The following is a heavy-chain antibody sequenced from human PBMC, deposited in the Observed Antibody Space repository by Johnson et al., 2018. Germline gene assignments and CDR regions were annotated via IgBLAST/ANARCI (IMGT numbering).Heavy chain of an antibody. J-gene: IGHJ3*02. CDR3: AKDLFTMIVVGAGDDAFDI. D-gene: IGHD3-22*01. CDR1: GFTFDDYA. Sequence: VQLVQSGGGLVQPGRSLRLSCAASGFTFDDYAMHWVRQAPGKGLEWVSGISWNSGSIGYADSVKGRFTISRDNAKNSLYLQMNSLRAEDTALYYCAKDLFTMIVVGAGDDAFDIWGQGTMVTVSS. CDR2: ISWNSGSI. V-gene: IGHV3-9*01.